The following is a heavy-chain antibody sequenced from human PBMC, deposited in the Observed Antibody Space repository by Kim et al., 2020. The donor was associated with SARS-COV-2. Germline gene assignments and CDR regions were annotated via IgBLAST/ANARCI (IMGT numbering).Heavy chain of an antibody. D-gene: IGHD3-9*01. CDR1: GGSISSYY. Sequence: SETLSLTCTVSGGSISSYYWSWIRQPPGKGLEWIGYIYYSGSTNYNPSLKSRVTISVDTSKNQFSLKLSSVTAADTAVYYCARDPSGGYYDILTGHYYHYGMDVWGQGTTVTVSS. V-gene: IGHV4-59*01. CDR2: IYYSGST. J-gene: IGHJ6*02. CDR3: ARDPSGGYYDILTGHYYHYGMDV.